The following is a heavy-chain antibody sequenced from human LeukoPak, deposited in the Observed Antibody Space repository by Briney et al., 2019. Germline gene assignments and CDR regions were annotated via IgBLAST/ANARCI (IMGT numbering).Heavy chain of an antibody. Sequence: RPSETLSLTCTVSGGSITSNIYYLGWIRQPPGKGLERIGSLYYTGSTYYNPSLKSRVTISVDTSKNQVSLKLTSVTAADTAVYYCARAPDIMYAFDIWGQGTMVTVSS. V-gene: IGHV4-39*01. D-gene: IGHD5/OR15-5a*01. CDR2: LYYTGST. CDR1: GGSITSNIYY. J-gene: IGHJ3*02. CDR3: ARAPDIMYAFDI.